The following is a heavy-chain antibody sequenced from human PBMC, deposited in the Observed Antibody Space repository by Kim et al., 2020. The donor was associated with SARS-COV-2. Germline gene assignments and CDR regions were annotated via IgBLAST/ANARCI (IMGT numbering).Heavy chain of an antibody. Sequence: GGSLRLSCAASGFTFSSYAMHWVRQAPGKGLEWVAVISYDGSNKYYADSVKGRFTISRDNSKNTLYLQMNSLRAEDTAVYYCAVRGGCGSCHNYYYYYMDVWGKGTTVTVSS. CDR1: GFTFSSYA. CDR3: AVRGGCGSCHNYYYYYMDV. D-gene: IGHD2-15*01. CDR2: ISYDGSNK. V-gene: IGHV3-30-3*01. J-gene: IGHJ6*03.